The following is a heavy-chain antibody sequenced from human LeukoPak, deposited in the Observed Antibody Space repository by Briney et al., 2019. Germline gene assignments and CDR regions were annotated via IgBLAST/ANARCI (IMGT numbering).Heavy chain of an antibody. D-gene: IGHD3-10*01. Sequence: GGSLRLSCVGSGFTFGSYGMHWVRQAPGKGLEGVAFIRFDGSNKFYSESVKGRFTISRDDSKNTLSLQMNSLRAEDTAVYFCAKDRYGSGSLAHWGQGTMVTVSS. CDR1: GFTFGSYG. CDR2: IRFDGSNK. J-gene: IGHJ3*01. V-gene: IGHV3-30*02. CDR3: AKDRYGSGSLAH.